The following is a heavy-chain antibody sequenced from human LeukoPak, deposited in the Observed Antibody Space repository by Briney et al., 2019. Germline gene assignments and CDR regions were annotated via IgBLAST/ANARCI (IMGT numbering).Heavy chain of an antibody. V-gene: IGHV1-8*01. CDR3: ARDYTPNNYYYYMDV. CDR2: MNPNNGNT. CDR1: GYTFTSYG. J-gene: IGHJ6*03. Sequence: ASVKVSCKASGYTFTSYGINWVRQAPGQGLEWMGWMNPNNGNTGYAQKFQGRVTMTRNTSISTAYMELSSLRSEDTAVYYCARDYTPNNYYYYMDVWGKGSTVTISS. D-gene: IGHD3-10*01.